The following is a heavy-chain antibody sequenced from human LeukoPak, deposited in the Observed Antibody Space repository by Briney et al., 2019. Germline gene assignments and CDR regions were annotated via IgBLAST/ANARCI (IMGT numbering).Heavy chain of an antibody. CDR2: IHYSGST. Sequence: SETLSLTCTVSGGSISSSSYYWGWIRQPPGKGLEWIGNIHYSGSTYYNPSLKSRVTISVDTSKNQFSLKLSSVTAADTAVYYCARGLKRDSSGWYHRCYYFDYWGQGTLVTVSS. J-gene: IGHJ4*02. CDR1: GGSISSSSYY. CDR3: ARGLKRDSSGWYHRCYYFDY. V-gene: IGHV4-39*01. D-gene: IGHD6-19*01.